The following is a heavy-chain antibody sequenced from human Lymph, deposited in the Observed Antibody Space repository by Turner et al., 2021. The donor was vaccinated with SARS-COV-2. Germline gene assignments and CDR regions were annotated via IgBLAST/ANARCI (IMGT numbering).Heavy chain of an antibody. J-gene: IGHJ4*02. CDR2: LWYDASNK. D-gene: IGHD1-26*01. CDR3: ARDGAVGATTGLDY. CDR1: AFTFSSYG. V-gene: IGHV3-33*01. Sequence: QVLLVESVGGVVLLPRSLALSCAAAAFTFSSYGIHWVRQAPGKGVEWVAVLWYDASNKYYADSVKGRFTISRDNSKNTVYLQMNSLRAEDTAVYYCARDGAVGATTGLDYWGQGTLVTVSS.